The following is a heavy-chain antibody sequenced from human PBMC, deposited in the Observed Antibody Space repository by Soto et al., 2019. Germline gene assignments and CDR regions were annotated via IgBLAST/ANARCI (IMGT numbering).Heavy chain of an antibody. Sequence: SLTLSLTCAVYGGSFSGYYWSLIRQPQGKGLEWIGEINHSGSTNYNPSLKSRVTISVDTSKNQFSLKLSSVTAADTAVYYCARGVDCSGGSCYKKGRYYYYYMDVWGKGTTVTVSS. J-gene: IGHJ6*03. CDR2: INHSGST. CDR1: GGSFSGYY. D-gene: IGHD2-15*01. V-gene: IGHV4-34*01. CDR3: ARGVDCSGGSCYKKGRYYYYYMDV.